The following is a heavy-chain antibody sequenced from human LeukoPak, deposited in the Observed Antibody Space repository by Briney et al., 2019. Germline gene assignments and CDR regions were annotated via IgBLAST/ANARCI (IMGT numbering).Heavy chain of an antibody. Sequence: PGGSLRLSCAASGFTVSSNYMSWVRQAPGRGLEWVSVIYSGGSTYYADSVKGRFTISRDNSKNTLYLQMNSLRAEDTAVYYCARVKGYYDSSGYYSDWFAPWGQGTLVTVSS. CDR2: IYSGGST. V-gene: IGHV3-53*01. D-gene: IGHD3-22*01. CDR1: GFTVSSNY. CDR3: ARVKGYYDSSGYYSDWFAP. J-gene: IGHJ5*02.